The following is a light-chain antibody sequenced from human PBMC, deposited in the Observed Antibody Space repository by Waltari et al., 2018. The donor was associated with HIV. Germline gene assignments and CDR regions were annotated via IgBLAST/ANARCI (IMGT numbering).Light chain of an antibody. CDR2: DAT. J-gene: IGLJ3*02. CDR1: TGTVTSDHH. Sequence: QTVVTKEPSLTVSPGGTVTPTCGSTTGTVTSDHHPYWFQQKPGQAPRTLIYDATDKHSWTPARFSPSFLGGKAALTLTAAQPEDEADYYCLLSYGSVRLFGGGTRLTV. V-gene: IGLV7-46*01. CDR3: LLSYGSVRL.